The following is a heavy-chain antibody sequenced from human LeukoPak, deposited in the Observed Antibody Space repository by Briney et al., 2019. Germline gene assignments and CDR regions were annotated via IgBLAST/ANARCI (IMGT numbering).Heavy chain of an antibody. D-gene: IGHD3-3*01. CDR1: GYTFTGYY. J-gene: IGHJ6*03. Sequence: GASVKVSCKASGYTFTGYYMHWVRQAPGQGLEWMGRINPNSGGTNYAQKFQGRVTLTRDTSISTACMELSRLRSDYTAVYYFAWGRTAMYNFWSGYEGYRDLWGKGTTVTVSS. CDR3: AWGRTAMYNFWSGYEGYRDL. CDR2: INPNSGGT. V-gene: IGHV1-2*06.